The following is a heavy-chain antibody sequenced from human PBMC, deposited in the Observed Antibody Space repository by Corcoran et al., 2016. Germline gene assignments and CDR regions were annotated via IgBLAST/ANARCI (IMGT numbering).Heavy chain of an antibody. CDR2: IKHSGST. V-gene: IGHV4-34*01. CDR1: GGSFSGYY. D-gene: IGHD3-10*01. Sequence: QVQLQQWGAGLLKPSETLSLTCAVYGGSFSGYYWSWIRQPPGKGLEWIGEIKHSGSTNYTPSLKSRVTISVDTSKNQFSLKLSSVTAADTAVYYCARASPDYYGSGRKGMDVWGQGTTVTVSS. J-gene: IGHJ6*02. CDR3: ARASPDYYGSGRKGMDV.